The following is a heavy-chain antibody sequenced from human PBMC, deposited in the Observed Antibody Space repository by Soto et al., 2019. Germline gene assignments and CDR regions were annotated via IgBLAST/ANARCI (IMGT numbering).Heavy chain of an antibody. V-gene: IGHV4-59*11. CDR1: GGSISSHY. CDR2: VYYSGST. CDR3: ARGDYSDSSGLYFDY. D-gene: IGHD3-22*01. J-gene: IGHJ4*02. Sequence: QVQLQESGPGLVKPSETLSLICTVSGGSISSHYWSWIRQPPGKGLEWIGYVYYSGSTNYNPSLTNRVTIAVDTYKNQFSLKLSSVTAADTAVYNCARGDYSDSSGLYFDYWGQGTLVTVSS.